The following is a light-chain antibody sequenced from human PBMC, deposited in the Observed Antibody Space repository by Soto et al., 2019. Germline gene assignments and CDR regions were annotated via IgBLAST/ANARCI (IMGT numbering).Light chain of an antibody. CDR2: EAS. V-gene: IGKV3-11*01. CDR1: QSVSSY. J-gene: IGKJ4*01. Sequence: EIVVTQSPATLSLSPGERATLTCRASQSVSSYLPCYQQKPGQAPSLLIYEASNRATVIPARFSGSGSGTDFTLTISSLEPEDFAVYYCQQRSNWPLTFGGGTKVEIK. CDR3: QQRSNWPLT.